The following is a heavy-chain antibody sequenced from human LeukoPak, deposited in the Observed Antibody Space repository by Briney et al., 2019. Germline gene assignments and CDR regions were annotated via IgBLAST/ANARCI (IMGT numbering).Heavy chain of an antibody. CDR1: GFTISSYG. V-gene: IGHV3-48*03. D-gene: IGHD3-10*02. J-gene: IGHJ6*04. CDR2: ISSSGSTI. CDR3: AELGITMIGGV. Sequence: GGPLRLSCAASGFTISSYGMNWVRQAPGKGLEWVSYISSSGSTIYYADSVKGRFTISRDNAKNSLYLQMNSLRAEDTAVYYCAELGITMIGGVWGKGTTVTISS.